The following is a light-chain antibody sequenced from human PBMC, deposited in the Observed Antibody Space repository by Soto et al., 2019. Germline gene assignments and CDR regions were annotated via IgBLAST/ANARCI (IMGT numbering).Light chain of an antibody. J-gene: IGKJ2*01. V-gene: IGKV2-30*01. CDR3: RQVTHWPHT. CDR1: ESIVSPYGGTL. CDR2: SVS. Sequence: DVVLTQSPLSLPATLGQPASISCNASESIVSPYGGTLLERYQQRTGQSPRSLNGSVSNRDSGVADNFSGSGAGTGFTPNINREEAEDVGVNYCRQVTHWPHTFGQGTKLEIK.